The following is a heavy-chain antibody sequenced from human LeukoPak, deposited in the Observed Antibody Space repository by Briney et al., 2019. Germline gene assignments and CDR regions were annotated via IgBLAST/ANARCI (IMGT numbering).Heavy chain of an antibody. Sequence: GGSLRLSCAASGFTFSGYSMNWVRQAPGKGLEWVSSISSSSSYIYYADSVKGRFTISRDNAKNSLYLQMNSLRAEDTAVYYCARGTHSGWYGSGWGQGTLVTVSS. D-gene: IGHD6-19*01. CDR1: GFTFSGYS. J-gene: IGHJ4*02. CDR2: ISSSSSYI. CDR3: ARGTHSGWYGSG. V-gene: IGHV3-21*01.